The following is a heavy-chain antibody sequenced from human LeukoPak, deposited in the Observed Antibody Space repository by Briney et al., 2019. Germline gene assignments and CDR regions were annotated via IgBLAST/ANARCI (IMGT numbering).Heavy chain of an antibody. Sequence: SETLSLTCTVSGGSVSSSSYYWSWIRQPPGKGLEWIGYIYYSGSTNYNPSLKSRVTISVDTSKNQFSLKLSSVTAADTAVYYCARDFGSSWGQGTLVTVSS. V-gene: IGHV4-61*01. J-gene: IGHJ4*02. D-gene: IGHD6-6*01. CDR3: ARDFGSS. CDR1: GGSVSSSSYY. CDR2: IYYSGST.